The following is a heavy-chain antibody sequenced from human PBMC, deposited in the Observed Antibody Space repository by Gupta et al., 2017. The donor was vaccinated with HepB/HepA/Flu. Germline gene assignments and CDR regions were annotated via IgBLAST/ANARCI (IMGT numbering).Heavy chain of an antibody. D-gene: IGHD2-2*03. Sequence: ESGGGLVKPGGSLRLSCEVSGFTFTRYSMNWVRQAPGKGLEWVSSISSSGQNIYYADSVKGRFTISRDKAKNSLDLQMNRRRVEDTAVYYCAGYYGPDHAPIDNWGQGTMVTVSS. CDR1: GFTFTRYS. CDR2: ISSSGQNI. CDR3: AGYYGPDHAPIDN. V-gene: IGHV3-21*01. J-gene: IGHJ4*03.